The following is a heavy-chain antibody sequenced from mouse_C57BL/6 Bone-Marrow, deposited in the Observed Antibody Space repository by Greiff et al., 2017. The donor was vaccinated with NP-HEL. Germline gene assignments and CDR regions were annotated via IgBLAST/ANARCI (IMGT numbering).Heavy chain of an antibody. J-gene: IGHJ3*01. CDR2: IHPNSGST. V-gene: IGHV1-64*01. D-gene: IGHD1-1*01. CDR1: GYTFTSYW. CDR3: ARIYYYG. Sequence: QVHVKQPGAELVKPGASVKLSCKASGYTFTSYWMHWVKQRPGQGLEWIGMIHPNSGSTNYNEKFKSKATLTVDKSSSTAYMQLSSLTSEDSAVYYCARIYYYGWGQGTLVTVSA.